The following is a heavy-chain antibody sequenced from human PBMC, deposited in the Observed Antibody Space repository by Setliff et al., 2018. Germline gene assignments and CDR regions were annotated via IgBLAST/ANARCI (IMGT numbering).Heavy chain of an antibody. V-gene: IGHV3-7*03. Sequence: GGSLRLSCAASAFTFKNYWMSWVRQAPGKRLEWVANIKQDGSDKYYVDSVKGRFTVSRDNANKSLFLQMNSLRAEDTAVYYCARVANPGSNSCYRPLDVWGQGTMVTVSS. CDR1: AFTFKNYW. J-gene: IGHJ3*01. CDR2: IKQDGSDK. D-gene: IGHD3-16*02. CDR3: ARVANPGSNSCYRPLDV.